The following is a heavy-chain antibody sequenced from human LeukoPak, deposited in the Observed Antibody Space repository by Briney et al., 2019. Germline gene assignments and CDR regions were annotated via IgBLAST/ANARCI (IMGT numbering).Heavy chain of an antibody. CDR3: AKSLGVGGYTRYKGFDQ. D-gene: IGHD3-16*02. Sequence: GGSLRLSCAASGFTVNSFAMNWVRQAPGKGLEWVSSISGSDGTSHYADFVKGRFTISRDNSKNTLYLQMNSLRAEDTAAYYCAKSLGVGGYTRYKGFDQWGQGTLVVVSS. CDR1: GFTVNSFA. CDR2: ISGSDGTS. V-gene: IGHV3-23*01. J-gene: IGHJ4*02.